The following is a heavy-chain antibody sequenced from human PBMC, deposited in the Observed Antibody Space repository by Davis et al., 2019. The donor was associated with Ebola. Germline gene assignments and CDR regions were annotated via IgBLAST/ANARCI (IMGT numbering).Heavy chain of an antibody. CDR1: AGSISSYF. Sequence: PSETLSLTCPVSAGSISSYFWNWIRQPPGKGLEWIGYVHYTGSTTYNPSLKSRVTISVDTSKNQFSLNLSSVTAADTAVYYCARRSNNWYFDFWGQGTLVTVSS. D-gene: IGHD1-1*01. J-gene: IGHJ4*02. CDR3: ARRSNNWYFDF. CDR2: VHYTGST. V-gene: IGHV4-59*08.